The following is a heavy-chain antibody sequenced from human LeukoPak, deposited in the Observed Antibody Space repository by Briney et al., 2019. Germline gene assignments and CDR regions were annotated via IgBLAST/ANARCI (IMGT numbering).Heavy chain of an antibody. CDR1: GYSFTSYW. D-gene: IGHD4-23*01. J-gene: IGHJ4*02. Sequence: GESLKISCKGSGYSFTSYWIGWVRQMPGKGLEWMGVIYPGDSDTRYSPSFQGQVTISADKSISTAYLQWSSLKASDTAIYYCARPRSVVTPGYFDYWGQGTLVTVSS. CDR3: ARPRSVVTPGYFDY. V-gene: IGHV5-51*01. CDR2: IYPGDSDT.